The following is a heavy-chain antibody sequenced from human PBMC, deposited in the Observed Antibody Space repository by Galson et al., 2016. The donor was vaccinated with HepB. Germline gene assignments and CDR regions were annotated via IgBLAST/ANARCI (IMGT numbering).Heavy chain of an antibody. D-gene: IGHD2-15*01. CDR2: IRSGGLT. CDR1: GFIVSSNY. CDR3: VRHSLYCSGGGCSDSFDY. J-gene: IGHJ4*02. Sequence: SLRLSCAASGFIVSSNYMSWVRQTPGKGLEWVSVIRSGGLTYYADSAMGRFTISRDNAKNTVYLQMHSLRAEDTAVYYCVRHSLYCSGGGCSDSFDYWGRGTLVTVSS. V-gene: IGHV3-53*01.